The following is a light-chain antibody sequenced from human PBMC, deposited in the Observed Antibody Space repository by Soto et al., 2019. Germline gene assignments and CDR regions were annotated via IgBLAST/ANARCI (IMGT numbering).Light chain of an antibody. CDR3: QHYGSSMYT. CDR2: GTS. CDR1: QTIRSTY. V-gene: IGKV3-20*01. J-gene: IGKJ2*01. Sequence: EIVLTQSPGTLSLSPGEGATLSCRVSQTIRSTYLAWYQQKPGQAPRLLIYGTSSRATGIPDRFSGSGSGTDFTLTVSGLEPEDFGVYYCQHYGSSMYTFGQGTKLEIK.